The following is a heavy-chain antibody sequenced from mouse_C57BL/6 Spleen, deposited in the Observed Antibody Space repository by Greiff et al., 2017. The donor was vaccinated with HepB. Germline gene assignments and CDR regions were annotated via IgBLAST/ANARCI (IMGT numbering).Heavy chain of an antibody. V-gene: IGHV5-9-1*02. CDR2: ISSGGDYI. CDR1: GFTFSSYA. D-gene: IGHD1-2*01. CDR3: TRDNYGHYYAMDY. J-gene: IGHJ4*01. Sequence: DVQLVESGEGLVKPGGSLKLSCAASGFTFSSYAMSWVRQTPEKRLEWVAYISSGGDYIYYADTVKGRFTISRDNARNTLYLQMSSLKSEDTAMYYCTRDNYGHYYAMDYWGQGTSVTVSS.